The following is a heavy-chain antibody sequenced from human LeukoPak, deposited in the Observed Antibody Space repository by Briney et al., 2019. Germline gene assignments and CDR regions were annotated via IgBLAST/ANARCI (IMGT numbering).Heavy chain of an antibody. D-gene: IGHD2-2*01. J-gene: IGHJ5*02. CDR2: ISSSSSTI. Sequence: GGSLRLSCAASGFTFSSYSMNWVRQAPGKGLEWVSYISSSSSTIYYADSVKGRFTISRDNAKNSLYLQMNSLRAEDTAVYYCAKEGYQLPSSFDPWGQGTLVTVSS. CDR3: AKEGYQLPSSFDP. V-gene: IGHV3-48*01. CDR1: GFTFSSYS.